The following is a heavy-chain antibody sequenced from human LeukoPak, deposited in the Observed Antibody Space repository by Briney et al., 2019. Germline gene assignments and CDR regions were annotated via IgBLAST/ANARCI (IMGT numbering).Heavy chain of an antibody. CDR3: ARAGYCSSTSCKPRSSNFDY. CDR2: ISYDGSNK. V-gene: IGHV3-30*01. CDR1: GFTFSSYA. Sequence: PGGSLRLSCAASGFTFSSYAMHWVRQAPGKGLEWVAVISYDGSNKYYADSVKGRFTISRDNSKNTLYLQMNSLRAEDTAVYYCARAGYCSSTSCKPRSSNFDYWGQGTLATVSS. J-gene: IGHJ4*02. D-gene: IGHD2-2*01.